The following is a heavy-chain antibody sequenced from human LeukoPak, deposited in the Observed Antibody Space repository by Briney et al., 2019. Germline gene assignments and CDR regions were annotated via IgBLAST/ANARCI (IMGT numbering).Heavy chain of an antibody. Sequence: PGGSLRLSCAASGLTVSSNYMSWVRQAPGKGLERVSLINSGDSTSYADSVKGRFTISRHNSKNTLYLQMNSLRAEDTAVYYCARALYYFDYWGQGTLVTVSS. V-gene: IGHV3-53*04. CDR3: ARALYYFDY. CDR1: GLTVSSNY. J-gene: IGHJ4*02. CDR2: INSGDST.